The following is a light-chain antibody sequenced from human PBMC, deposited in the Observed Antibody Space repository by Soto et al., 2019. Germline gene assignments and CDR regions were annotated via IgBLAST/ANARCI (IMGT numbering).Light chain of an antibody. CDR2: DAS. Sequence: EIVLTQSPATLSLSPGERATLSCRASQSVSSYLAWYQQKPGQAPRLLIYDASNRATGIPARFSGSGSGTDFTLTIRSLDSEDSAVYYCRQRSNFFVPGTKVDIK. J-gene: IGKJ3*01. CDR3: RQRSNF. CDR1: QSVSSY. V-gene: IGKV3-11*01.